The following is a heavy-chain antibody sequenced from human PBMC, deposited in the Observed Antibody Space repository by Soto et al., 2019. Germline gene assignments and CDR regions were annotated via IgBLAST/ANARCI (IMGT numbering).Heavy chain of an antibody. CDR3: GRVMIGTSRHTDSDY. CDR2: IYHSGST. D-gene: IGHD2-2*01. J-gene: IGHJ4*02. CDR1: GYSISTGFN. V-gene: IGHV4-38-2*01. Sequence: PSETLSLTCAVSGYSISTGFNWAWIRQPPGKGLEWIGSIYHSGSTSYNLSLESRVTISSDASKNHISLKLSSVTAADTAIYYCGRVMIGTSRHTDSDYWGQGTQVTVSS.